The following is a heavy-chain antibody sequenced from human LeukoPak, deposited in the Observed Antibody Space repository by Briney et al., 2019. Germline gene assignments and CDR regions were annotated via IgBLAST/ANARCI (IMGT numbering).Heavy chain of an antibody. D-gene: IGHD3-10*01. CDR1: GGTFSSYA. V-gene: IGHV1-69*01. Sequence: SVKVSCKASGGTFSSYAISWVRQAPGQGLEWMGGIIPIFGTANYAQKFQGRVTITADESTSTAYMELSSLRSEDTAVYYCARVYYGSGSYYYYYYYMDVWGKGTAVTVSS. J-gene: IGHJ6*03. CDR2: IIPIFGTA. CDR3: ARVYYGSGSYYYYYYYMDV.